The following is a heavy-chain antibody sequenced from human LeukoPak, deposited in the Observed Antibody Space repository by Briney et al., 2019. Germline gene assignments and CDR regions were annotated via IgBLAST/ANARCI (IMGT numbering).Heavy chain of an antibody. Sequence: SETLSLTCAVSGYSISSGYYWGWIRQPPGKGLEWIGSIYHSGSTYYNPSLKSRVTISVDTSKNQFSLKLSSVTAADTAVYYRARGRADYDILTGYFDPYYFDYWGQGTLVTVSS. D-gene: IGHD3-9*01. CDR1: GYSISSGYY. CDR2: IYHSGST. V-gene: IGHV4-38-2*01. CDR3: ARGRADYDILTGYFDPYYFDY. J-gene: IGHJ4*02.